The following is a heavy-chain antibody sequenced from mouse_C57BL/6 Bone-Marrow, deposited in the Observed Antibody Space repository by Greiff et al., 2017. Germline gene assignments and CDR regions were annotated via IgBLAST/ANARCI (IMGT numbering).Heavy chain of an antibody. CDR1: GYTFTSYW. V-gene: IGHV1-55*01. D-gene: IGHD4-1*01. CDR2: IYPTSGRT. Sequence: QVQLKQPGAELVKPGASVKMSCKASGYTFTSYWITWVKQRPGQGLEWIGDIYPTSGRTNYNEKFKSKAILTVDTSSNTAYMQLSSLTSEDSAVFYCACSGPLGRSFDYGGRGTTLTVSA. CDR3: ACSGPLGRSFDY. J-gene: IGHJ2*01.